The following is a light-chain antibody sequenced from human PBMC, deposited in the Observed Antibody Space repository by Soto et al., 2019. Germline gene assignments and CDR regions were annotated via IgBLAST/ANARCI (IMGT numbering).Light chain of an antibody. J-gene: IGKJ5*01. CDR3: QQRSDWSSIT. CDR1: RSVSSY. CDR2: DAS. V-gene: IGKV3-11*01. Sequence: EIVLTQSPATLSLSPGERATLSCRASRSVSSYLAWYQQKPGQAPRLLIHDASNRATGIPARFSGSGSGTDFTLTISSLEPEGFAVYYCQQRSDWSSITFGQGTRLEIK.